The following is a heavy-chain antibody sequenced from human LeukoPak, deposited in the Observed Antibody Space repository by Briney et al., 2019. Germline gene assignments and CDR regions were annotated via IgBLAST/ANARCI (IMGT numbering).Heavy chain of an antibody. D-gene: IGHD1-26*01. CDR1: GFTFSSYA. CDR3: ARGPVGATTRNYFDY. Sequence: GGSLRLSCAASGFTFSSYAISWVRQAPGKGLEWVSSISSSSSYISYTDSVKGRFTISRDNAKNSLYLQMNSLRAEDTAVYYCARGPVGATTRNYFDYWGQGTLVTVSS. V-gene: IGHV3-21*01. CDR2: ISSSSSYI. J-gene: IGHJ4*02.